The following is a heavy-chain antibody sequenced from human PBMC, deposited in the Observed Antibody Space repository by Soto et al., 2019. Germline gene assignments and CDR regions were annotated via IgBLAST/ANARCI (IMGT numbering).Heavy chain of an antibody. V-gene: IGHV4-4*02. Sequence: PGKGLEWIGEIYHSGNTKYNTSLKSRVTISVDKSKNQFSLNLPSVTAADTAVYYCASSGWHETFYYYAGRAGRGYGTTLPVSS. D-gene: IGHD6-19*01. CDR2: IYHSGNT. CDR3: ASSGWHETFYYYAGRAG. J-gene: IGHJ6*04.